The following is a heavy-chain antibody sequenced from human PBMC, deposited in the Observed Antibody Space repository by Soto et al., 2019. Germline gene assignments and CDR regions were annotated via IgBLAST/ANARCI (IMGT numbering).Heavy chain of an antibody. Sequence: PGGSLRLSCAASGFTFSSYAMSWVRQAPGKGLEWVSGISGSGGSTYYADSVRGRFTISRDNSKNTLYLQMNSLRAEDTAVYYCANILGYCSSASCRVDDYWGQGTLVTVSS. CDR1: GFTFSSYA. CDR3: ANILGYCSSASCRVDDY. CDR2: ISGSGGST. J-gene: IGHJ4*02. V-gene: IGHV3-23*01. D-gene: IGHD2-2*01.